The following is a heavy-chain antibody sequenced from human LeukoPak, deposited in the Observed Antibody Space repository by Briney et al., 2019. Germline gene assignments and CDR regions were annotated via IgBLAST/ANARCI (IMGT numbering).Heavy chain of an antibody. CDR2: IYYSGST. V-gene: IGHV4-39*07. Sequence: SETLSLTCTVSGGSISSSSYYWGWIRQPPGKGLEWIGGIYYSGSTYYNPSLKSRVTISVDTSKNQFSLKLSSVTAADTAVYYCARGYAYYFDYWGQGTLVTVSS. J-gene: IGHJ4*02. CDR1: GGSISSSSYY. CDR3: ARGYAYYFDY. D-gene: IGHD3-22*01.